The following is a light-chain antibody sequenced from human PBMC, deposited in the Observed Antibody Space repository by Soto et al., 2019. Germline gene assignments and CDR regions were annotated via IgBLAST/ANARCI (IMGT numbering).Light chain of an antibody. CDR3: GTWDSSLSAYV. CDR1: SSNIGNNS. J-gene: IGLJ1*01. V-gene: IGLV1-51*01. CDR2: DNN. Sequence: QSVLTQPPSVSAAPGQKVPISCSGSSSNIGNNSVSWYQQLPGKAPKLLSYDNNKRPSGIPDRFSVSKSGTSATLGITGLQTGDEADYYCGTWDSSLSAYVFGTGTKLTVL.